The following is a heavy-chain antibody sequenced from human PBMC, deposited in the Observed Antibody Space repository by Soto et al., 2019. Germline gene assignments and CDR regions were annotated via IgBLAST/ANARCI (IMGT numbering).Heavy chain of an antibody. J-gene: IGHJ6*02. CDR3: ATVYDFWSGLRYYYGMDV. D-gene: IGHD3-3*01. CDR2: ISSSGSTI. V-gene: IGHV3-48*03. CDR1: GFTFSSYE. Sequence: LRLSCAASGFTFSSYEMNWVRQAPGRGLEWVSYISSSGSTIYYADSVKGRFTISRDNAKNSLYLQMNSLRAEDTAVYYCATVYDFWSGLRYYYGMDVWGQGTTVTVSS.